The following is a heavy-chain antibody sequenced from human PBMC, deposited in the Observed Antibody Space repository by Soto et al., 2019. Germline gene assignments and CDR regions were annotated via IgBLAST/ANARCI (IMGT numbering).Heavy chain of an antibody. CDR2: FSGNTDST. CDR1: GFTFSSYA. V-gene: IGHV3-23*01. J-gene: IGHJ3*02. D-gene: IGHD2-2*01. Sequence: EVQLLESGGGLVQPGGSLRLSCAASGFTFSSYAMTWVRQAPWKGLEWVSSFSGNTDSTYYADSVKGRFTISRDNSKNTLYLQMNSLRAEDTAVYYCAKSSTTWQDAFDIWGQGTMVTVSS. CDR3: AKSSTTWQDAFDI.